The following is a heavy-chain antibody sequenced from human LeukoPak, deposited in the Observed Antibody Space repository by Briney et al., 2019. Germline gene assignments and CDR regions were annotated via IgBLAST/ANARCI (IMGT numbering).Heavy chain of an antibody. D-gene: IGHD5-12*01. CDR3: ARDSPGYGAYDLG. Sequence: GGSLRLSCAASGFTFRSCELSWVRQAPGKGLEWVANIKEDGSAKYSVDSVKGRFTISRDNAKNTLYLQMNSLRAEDTAVYYCARDSPGYGAYDLGWGQGTLVTVSS. V-gene: IGHV3-7*04. J-gene: IGHJ4*02. CDR2: IKEDGSAK. CDR1: GFTFRSCE.